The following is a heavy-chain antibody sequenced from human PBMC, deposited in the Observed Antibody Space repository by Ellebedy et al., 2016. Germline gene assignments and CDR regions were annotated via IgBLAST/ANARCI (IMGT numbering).Heavy chain of an antibody. Sequence: ASVKVSCXASGYTFTDYYMHWVRQAPGQGLEWMGWINPNSGGTIYAQKFQGRVTMTRDTSISTGYMELSSLRSDDTAMYYCARGGRTTGTTRSLEYWGQGTLVTVSS. J-gene: IGHJ4*02. CDR1: GYTFTDYY. V-gene: IGHV1-2*02. D-gene: IGHD1-1*01. CDR3: ARGGRTTGTTRSLEY. CDR2: INPNSGGT.